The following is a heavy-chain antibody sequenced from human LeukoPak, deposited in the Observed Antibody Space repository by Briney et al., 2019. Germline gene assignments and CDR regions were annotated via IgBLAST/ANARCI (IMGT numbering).Heavy chain of an antibody. CDR1: GFTFSSYG. J-gene: IGHJ4*02. D-gene: IGHD1-7*01. CDR3: AKDFELTSGSRGYFDY. CDR2: IWYDGSNK. Sequence: GGSLRLSCAASGFTFSSYGMYWVRQAPGKGLEWVAVIWYDGSNKYYADSVKGRFTISRDNSKNTLYLQMNSLRPEDTAVYYCAKDFELTSGSRGYFDYWGQGTLVTVSS. V-gene: IGHV3-30*02.